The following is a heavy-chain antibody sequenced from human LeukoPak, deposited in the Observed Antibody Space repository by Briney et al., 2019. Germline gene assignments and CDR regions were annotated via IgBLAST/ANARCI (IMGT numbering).Heavy chain of an antibody. CDR2: INQDGTHR. V-gene: IGHV3-7*01. J-gene: IGHJ4*02. Sequence: GGSLRLSCTASGISFSSSWMHWIRQAPGKGLEWVANINQDGTHRYYVDSVEGRFTVSRDTAKNSVYLEMNSLRAEDTAVYYCARDRGYTSYDFRGQGILVTVSS. CDR3: ARDRGYTSYDF. D-gene: IGHD5-18*01. CDR1: GISFSSSW.